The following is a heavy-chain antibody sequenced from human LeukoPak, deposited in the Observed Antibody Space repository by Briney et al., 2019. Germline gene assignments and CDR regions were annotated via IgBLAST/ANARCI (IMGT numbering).Heavy chain of an antibody. CDR1: GYTFTGYY. CDR2: INPNSGGT. CDR3: AREFWAIEMATNSFDY. J-gene: IGHJ4*02. V-gene: IGHV1-2*02. Sequence: GASVKVSCKASGYTFTGYYMHWVRQAPGQGLEWMGWINPNSGGTNYAQKFQGRVTMTRDTSISTAYMELSRLRSDGTAVYYCAREFWAIEMATNSFDYWGQGTLVTVSS. D-gene: IGHD5-24*01.